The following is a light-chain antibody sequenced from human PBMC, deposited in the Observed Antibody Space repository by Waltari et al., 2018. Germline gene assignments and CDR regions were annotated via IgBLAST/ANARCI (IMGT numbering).Light chain of an antibody. CDR2: KND. Sequence: QSVLTQPPSVSATHGQKVTISCSVRTYNIGNEYVSWNQQPPRTAPNLLIHKNDNRPSGIPDRFSGSKSGTSATLGITRLQTGDEAHYYCVAWDSSVSAYVFVTGTEVTVL. V-gene: IGLV1-51*01. J-gene: IGLJ1*01. CDR3: VAWDSSVSAYV. CDR1: TYNIGNEY.